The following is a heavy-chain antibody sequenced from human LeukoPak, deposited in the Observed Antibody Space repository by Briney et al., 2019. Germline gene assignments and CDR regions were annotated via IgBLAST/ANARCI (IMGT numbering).Heavy chain of an antibody. D-gene: IGHD6-13*01. CDR2: IKQDGSEK. Sequence: PGGSLRLSCAASGFTFSSYWMSWVRQAPGKGLEWVANIKQDGSEKYYVDSVKGRFTISRDNAKNSLYLQMNSLRAEDTAVYYCARSSRQIAAAGYYFDYWGQGTLVTVSS. CDR3: ARSSRQIAAAGYYFDY. CDR1: GFTFSSYW. V-gene: IGHV3-7*01. J-gene: IGHJ4*02.